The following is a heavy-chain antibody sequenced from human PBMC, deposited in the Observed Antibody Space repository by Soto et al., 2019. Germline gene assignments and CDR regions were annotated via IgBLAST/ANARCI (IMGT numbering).Heavy chain of an antibody. Sequence: QVQLVESGGGVVQPGRSLRLSCAASGFTFSSYGMHWVRQAPGKGLEWVAVISYDGSNKYYADSVKGRFTISRDNSKNTLYLKMNSLRAEDTAVYYCAKASSIAALISTIDYWGQGTLVTVSS. D-gene: IGHD6-6*01. V-gene: IGHV3-30*18. CDR1: GFTFSSYG. CDR3: AKASSIAALISTIDY. J-gene: IGHJ4*02. CDR2: ISYDGSNK.